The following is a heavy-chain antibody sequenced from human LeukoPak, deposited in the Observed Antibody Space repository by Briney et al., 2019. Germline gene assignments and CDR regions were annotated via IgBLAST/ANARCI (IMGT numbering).Heavy chain of an antibody. CDR1: GGSFSGYY. V-gene: IGHV4-34*01. D-gene: IGHD3-3*02. Sequence: PSETLSLTCAVYGGSFSGYYWSWIRQPPGKGLEWIGEINHSGSTNYNPSLKSRVTISVDTSKNQFSLKLSSVTAADTAVYYCAREHIGSGYYFDYWGQGTLVTVSS. J-gene: IGHJ4*02. CDR2: INHSGST. CDR3: AREHIGSGYYFDY.